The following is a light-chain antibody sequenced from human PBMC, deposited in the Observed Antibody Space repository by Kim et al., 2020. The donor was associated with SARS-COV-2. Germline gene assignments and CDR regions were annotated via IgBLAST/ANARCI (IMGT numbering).Light chain of an antibody. CDR2: GAS. V-gene: IGKV3D-7*01. Sequence: PGERVTLSCRASQSVSSSYLTWYQQKPGQAPRLLIYGASTRATGIPARFSGSGSGTDLTLTISSLQPEDFAVYYCQQVYNLPMYTFGQGTKL. J-gene: IGKJ2*01. CDR3: QQVYNLPMYT. CDR1: QSVSSSY.